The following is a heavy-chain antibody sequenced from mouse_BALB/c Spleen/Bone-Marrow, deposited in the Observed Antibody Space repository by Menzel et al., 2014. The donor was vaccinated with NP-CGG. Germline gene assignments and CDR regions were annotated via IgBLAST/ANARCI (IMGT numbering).Heavy chain of an antibody. Sequence: EVKVVESGGGLVQPGGSLKLSCATSGFTFSDYYMYWVRQTPEKRLEWVAYISNGGGSTYYPDTVKGRFTISRDNAKNTLCLQMSRLKSEDTAMYYCARGGIYYGMDYWGQGTSVTVSS. J-gene: IGHJ4*01. CDR2: ISNGGGST. V-gene: IGHV5-12*02. CDR3: ARGGIYYGMDY. CDR1: GFTFSDYY.